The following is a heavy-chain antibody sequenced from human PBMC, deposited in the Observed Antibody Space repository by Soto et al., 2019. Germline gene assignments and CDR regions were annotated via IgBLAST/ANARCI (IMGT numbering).Heavy chain of an antibody. J-gene: IGHJ4*02. CDR3: AHRPRGFTYFFDC. CDR1: GFSLSTRGVG. Sequence: QITLNESGPPLVKPTQTLTLTCTFSGFSLSTRGVGVGWIRQPPGKALEWLALLYWDDDERYSPSLISRLSITKDTSKNQVFLTMTNVDPVDTATYYCAHRPRGFTYFFDCWGQGTLVTVSS. CDR2: LYWDDDE. V-gene: IGHV2-5*02.